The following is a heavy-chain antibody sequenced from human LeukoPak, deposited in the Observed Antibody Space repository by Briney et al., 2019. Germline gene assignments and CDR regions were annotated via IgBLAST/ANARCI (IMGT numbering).Heavy chain of an antibody. CDR3: ARSGILTGHYYYYGMDV. V-gene: IGHV4-59*08. CDR1: GGSISSYY. D-gene: IGHD3-9*01. Sequence: SETLSLTCTVSGGSISSYYWSWIRQPPGKGLEWIGYIYYGGSTNYNPSLKSRVTISVDTSKNQFSLKLSSVTAADTAVYYCARSGILTGHYYYYGMDVWGQGTTVTVSS. CDR2: IYYGGST. J-gene: IGHJ6*02.